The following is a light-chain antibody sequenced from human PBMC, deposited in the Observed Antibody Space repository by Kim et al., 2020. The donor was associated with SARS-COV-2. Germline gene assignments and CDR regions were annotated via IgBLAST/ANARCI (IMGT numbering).Light chain of an antibody. J-gene: IGLJ2*01. CDR1: SSHVGSYNL. CDR2: AVS. V-gene: IGLV2-23*02. Sequence: QSITISCTGTSSHVGSYNLVSWYQQHPGKAPKLMIYAVSKRPSGVSNRFSGSKSGNTASLTISGLQAEDEAAYYCCSYAGSSTFVVFGGGTQLTVL. CDR3: CSYAGSSTFVV.